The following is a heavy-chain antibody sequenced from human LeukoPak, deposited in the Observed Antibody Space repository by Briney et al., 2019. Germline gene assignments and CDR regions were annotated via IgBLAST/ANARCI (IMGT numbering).Heavy chain of an antibody. Sequence: SETLSLTCTVSGGSISSGSYYWGWIRQPPGKGLEWIGNIYYSGGSTNYSPSLQSRVTISVDTSKTQFSLRLTSVTAADTAVYFCARSTRGDCYFDYWGQGILVTVSS. J-gene: IGHJ4*02. CDR2: IYYSGGST. CDR1: GGSISSGSYY. D-gene: IGHD2-21*01. CDR3: ARSTRGDCYFDY. V-gene: IGHV4-39*01.